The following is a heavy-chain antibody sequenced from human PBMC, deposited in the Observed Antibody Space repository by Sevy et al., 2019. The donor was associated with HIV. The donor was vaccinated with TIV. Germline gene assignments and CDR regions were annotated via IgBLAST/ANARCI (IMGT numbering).Heavy chain of an antibody. D-gene: IGHD2-15*01. V-gene: IGHV3-15*01. CDR3: TTDYGYCSGGSCYRFAPGEYFQH. CDR2: IKSKTDGGTT. Sequence: GGSLRLSCAASGFTFSNAWMSWVRQAPGKGLEWVGRIKSKTDGGTTDYAAPVKGRFTISRDDSKNTLYLQMNSLKTEDTAVYYCTTDYGYCSGGSCYRFAPGEYFQHWGQRTLVTVSS. J-gene: IGHJ1*01. CDR1: GFTFSNAW.